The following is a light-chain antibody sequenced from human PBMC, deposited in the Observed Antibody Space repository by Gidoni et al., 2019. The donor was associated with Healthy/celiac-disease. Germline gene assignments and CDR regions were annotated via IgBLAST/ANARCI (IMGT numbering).Light chain of an antibody. V-gene: IGKV3-15*01. CDR1: QSVSSN. Sequence: EMLLTHSPATLSVSPGERAPISCRASQSVSSNLAWYQQKPGQAPRLLIYGASTRATGIPARFRGSGSGTEFTLTISSLQSEDVAVYYCQKYNNWPRTFGQGTKLEIK. CDR3: QKYNNWPRT. CDR2: GAS. J-gene: IGKJ2*01.